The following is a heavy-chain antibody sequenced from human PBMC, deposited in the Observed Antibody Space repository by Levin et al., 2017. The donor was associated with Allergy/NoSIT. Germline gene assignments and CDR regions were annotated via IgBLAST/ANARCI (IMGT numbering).Heavy chain of an antibody. CDR2: IYSTGRT. J-gene: IGHJ4*02. CDR1: RGSVSSSSYC. CDR3: ASPPSSSWFYFAY. D-gene: IGHD6-13*01. Sequence: SQTLSLTCTVSRGSVSSSSYCWAWIRQPPGKGLEWIATIYSTGRTYFNPSLKSRVTISTDTSKNEFSLKMNTVTAADTAVYYCASPPSSSWFYFAYWGQGSLVTVSS. V-gene: IGHV4-39*01.